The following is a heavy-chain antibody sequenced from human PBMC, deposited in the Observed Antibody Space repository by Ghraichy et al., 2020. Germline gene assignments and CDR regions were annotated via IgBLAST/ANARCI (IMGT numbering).Heavy chain of an antibody. CDR2: IRWDGGRT. Sequence: GGSLRLSCVGSGFRFDDYTMHWVRQIPGKGLEWVSLIRWDGGRTYYGDSVEGRFTISRDNSKNSLYLQMNSLTTEDTAFYYCVKDLFGDYRTQGWSFFESWGQGTLVTVSS. CDR3: VKDLFGDYRTQGWSFFES. V-gene: IGHV3-43*01. CDR1: GFRFDDYT. D-gene: IGHD4-17*01. J-gene: IGHJ4*02.